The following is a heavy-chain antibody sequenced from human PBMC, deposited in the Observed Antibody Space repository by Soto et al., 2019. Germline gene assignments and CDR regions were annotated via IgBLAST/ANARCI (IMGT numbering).Heavy chain of an antibody. D-gene: IGHD6-19*01. CDR1: GFTFSSYG. CDR2: IWYDGSNK. J-gene: IGHJ4*02. V-gene: IGHV3-33*01. Sequence: PGGSLRLSCAASGFTFSSYGMHWVRQAPGKGLEWVAVIWYDGSNKYYADSVKGRFTISRDNSKNTLYLQMNSLRAEDTAVYYCARDIVGSGWSFDYWGQGTLVTVSS. CDR3: ARDIVGSGWSFDY.